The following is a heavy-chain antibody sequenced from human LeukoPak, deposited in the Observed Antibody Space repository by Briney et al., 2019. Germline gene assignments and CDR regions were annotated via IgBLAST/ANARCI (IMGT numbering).Heavy chain of an antibody. CDR1: GGSISSSSYY. J-gene: IGHJ6*03. Sequence: SETLSLTCTVSGGSISSSSYYWGWIRQPPGKGLEWIGSIYYSGSTYYNPSLKSRVTISVDTSKNQFSLKLSSVTAADTAVYYCARHIGPHSYYYSMDVWGKGTTVTVSS. CDR3: ARHIGPHSYYYSMDV. CDR2: IYYSGST. D-gene: IGHD1-26*01. V-gene: IGHV4-39*01.